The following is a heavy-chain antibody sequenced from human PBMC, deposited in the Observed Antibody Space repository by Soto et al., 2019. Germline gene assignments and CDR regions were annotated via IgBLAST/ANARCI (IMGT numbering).Heavy chain of an antibody. V-gene: IGHV3-21*01. CDR3: ARDRVPDCSGGSCYHY. D-gene: IGHD2-15*01. CDR1: GFTFSSYS. Sequence: EVQLVESGGGLVKPGGSLRLSCAASGFTFSSYSMNWVRQAPGKGLEWVSSISSSSSYIYYADSVKGRFTISRDNAKNSLYLQMKSLRAEDTAVYYCARDRVPDCSGGSCYHYWGPGTLVTVSS. CDR2: ISSSSSYI. J-gene: IGHJ4*02.